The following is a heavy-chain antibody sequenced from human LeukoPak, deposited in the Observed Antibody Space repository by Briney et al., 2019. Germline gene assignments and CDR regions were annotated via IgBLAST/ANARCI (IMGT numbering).Heavy chain of an antibody. CDR3: ARDVALYAGYFDY. CDR1: GFTVSSNY. D-gene: IGHD2-21*01. Sequence: GGSLRLSCVASGFTVSSNYMSWVRQAPGKGLEWVSVIKGRFTISRDNSKNTLYLQMNSLRAEDTAVYYCARDVALYAGYFDYWGQGTLVTVSS. CDR2: I. V-gene: IGHV3-53*01. J-gene: IGHJ4*02.